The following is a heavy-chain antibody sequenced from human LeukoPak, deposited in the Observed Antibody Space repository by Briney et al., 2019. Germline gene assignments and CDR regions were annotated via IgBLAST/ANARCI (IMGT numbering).Heavy chain of an antibody. CDR3: ASGLYGGLFDN. Sequence: GGSLRLSCAASGFRFDDHGMNWVRQVPGKGLEWISDISTDSGSTYHIESVRGRFTISRDNSKNTLYLQMNSLRADDTAVYCASGLYGGLFDNWGPGTLVTVSS. V-gene: IGHV3-23*01. CDR2: ISTDSGST. D-gene: IGHD4/OR15-4a*01. J-gene: IGHJ4*02. CDR1: GFRFDDHG.